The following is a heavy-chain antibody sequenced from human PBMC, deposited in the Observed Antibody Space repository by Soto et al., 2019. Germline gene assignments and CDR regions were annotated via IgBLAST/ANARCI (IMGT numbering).Heavy chain of an antibody. D-gene: IGHD3-22*01. CDR2: IYHSGST. Sequence: ASETLSLTCAVSGYSISSGYYWGWIRQPPGKGLEWIGSIYHSGSTYYNPSLKSRVTISVDTSKNQFSLKLSSATAADTAVYYCAREGRYYYDSSGYLQDWGQGTLGTVSS. V-gene: IGHV4-38-2*02. J-gene: IGHJ4*02. CDR1: GYSISSGYY. CDR3: AREGRYYYDSSGYLQD.